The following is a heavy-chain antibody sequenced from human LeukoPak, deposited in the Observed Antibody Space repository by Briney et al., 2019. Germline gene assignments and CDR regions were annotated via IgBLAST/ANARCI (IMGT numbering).Heavy chain of an antibody. CDR3: ARDIVWAPNYYFEY. V-gene: IGHV3-23*01. CDR2: VSGRGDSS. CDR1: GFTFSSYA. J-gene: IGHJ4*02. Sequence: GGSLRLSCAASGFTFSSYAMSWVRQAPGRGLEWVSAVSGRGDSSDSADSVKGRFTVSRDNSKNTVYLQMNSLRAEDTAVYYCARDIVWAPNYYFEYCGQGTLVTVSS. D-gene: IGHD3-16*02.